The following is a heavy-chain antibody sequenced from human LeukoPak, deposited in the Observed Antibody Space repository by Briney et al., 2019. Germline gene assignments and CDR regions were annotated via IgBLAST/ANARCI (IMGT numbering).Heavy chain of an antibody. Sequence: GGSLRLSCAASGFTFSSYGMHWVRQAPGKGLEWVAVIWYDGSNKYYADSVKGRFTISRDNSKNTLYLQMNSLRAEDTAVYHCAKDSGYSYGYHDYWGQGTLVTVSS. D-gene: IGHD5-18*01. CDR2: IWYDGSNK. CDR1: GFTFSSYG. CDR3: AKDSGYSYGYHDY. V-gene: IGHV3-33*06. J-gene: IGHJ4*02.